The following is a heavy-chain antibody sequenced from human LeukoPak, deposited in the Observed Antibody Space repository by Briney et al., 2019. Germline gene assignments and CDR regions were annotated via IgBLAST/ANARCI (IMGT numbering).Heavy chain of an antibody. J-gene: IGHJ4*02. Sequence: PGGSLRLSCVVSGFTFSSYWMSWVRQAPRKGLEWVANIKQDGSEKYYVDSVKGRFTMSRDNAKNSLYLQMNSLRAEDTAVYYCARVQWELRGVGSYFEYWGQGALVTVSS. CDR3: ARVQWELRGVGSYFEY. CDR2: IKQDGSEK. D-gene: IGHD1-26*01. CDR1: GFTFSSYW. V-gene: IGHV3-7*01.